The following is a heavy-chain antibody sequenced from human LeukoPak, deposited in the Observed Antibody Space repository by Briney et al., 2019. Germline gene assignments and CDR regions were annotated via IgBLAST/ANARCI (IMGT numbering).Heavy chain of an antibody. D-gene: IGHD3-16*01. Sequence: GGSLRLSCAASGFTFSSYGMHWVRQAPGKGLEWVAFIRYDGSNKYYADSVKGRFTISRDNSKNTLYLQMNSLRAEDTAVYYCAKDRGKLSGFDYWGQGTLVTVSS. J-gene: IGHJ4*02. CDR2: IRYDGSNK. CDR3: AKDRGKLSGFDY. CDR1: GFTFSSYG. V-gene: IGHV3-30*02.